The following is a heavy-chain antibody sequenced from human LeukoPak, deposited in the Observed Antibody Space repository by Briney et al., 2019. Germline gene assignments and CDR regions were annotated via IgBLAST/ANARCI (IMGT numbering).Heavy chain of an antibody. D-gene: IGHD6-13*01. J-gene: IGHJ4*02. CDR3: ARDFRYQPWGAAAGKVGAPVYYFDY. V-gene: IGHV1-2*02. CDR1: GYTFTGYY. CDR2: INPNSGGT. Sequence: GASVKVSCKASGYTFTGYYIHWVRQAPGQGLEWMGWINPNSGGTNYAQKFQGRVTMTRDTSIRTAYMELSRLRSDDTAVYYCARDFRYQPWGAAAGKVGAPVYYFDYWGQGTLVTVSS.